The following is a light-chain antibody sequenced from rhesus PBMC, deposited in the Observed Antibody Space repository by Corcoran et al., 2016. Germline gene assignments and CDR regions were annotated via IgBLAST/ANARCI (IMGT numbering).Light chain of an antibody. Sequence: DIQMTQSPSSLSASAGDTVTITCRASQGISTYLNWYQQKPGKAPKRLIYAASSLESGVPSRFSGSGSGTEFTLTISSLQPEDFATYYCLQHNSNPFTFGGGTKVEIK. CDR3: LQHNSNPFT. V-gene: IGKV1-43*01. CDR1: QGISTY. CDR2: AAS. J-gene: IGKJ4*01.